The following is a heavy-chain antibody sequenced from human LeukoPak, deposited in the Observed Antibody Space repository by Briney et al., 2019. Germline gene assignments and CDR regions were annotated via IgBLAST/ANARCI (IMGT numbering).Heavy chain of an antibody. Sequence: PGGPLSLSCAASGFTFSSYWMSWVRQAPGKGLEWVANIKEDGSEKKYYEDSVKGRFTISRDNTKKSLYLQMNSLRAEDTAMYYCARGGYRYEYWGQGTLVTVSS. CDR1: GFTFSSYW. J-gene: IGHJ4*02. D-gene: IGHD5-12*01. CDR3: ARGGYRYEY. V-gene: IGHV3-7*04. CDR2: IKEDGSEKK.